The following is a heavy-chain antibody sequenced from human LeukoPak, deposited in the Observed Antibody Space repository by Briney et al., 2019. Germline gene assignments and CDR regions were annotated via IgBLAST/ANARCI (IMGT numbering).Heavy chain of an antibody. J-gene: IGHJ3*02. CDR2: IWYDGSNK. D-gene: IGHD4-23*01. Sequence: GGSLRLSCAASGFTFSSYGMHWVRQAPGKGLEWVAVIWYDGSNKYYADSVKGRFTISRDNSKNTLYLQMNSLRAEDTAVYYCARDGSRSGFGNSDAFDIWGQGTMVTVSS. CDR3: ARDGSRSGFGNSDAFDI. CDR1: GFTFSSYG. V-gene: IGHV3-33*01.